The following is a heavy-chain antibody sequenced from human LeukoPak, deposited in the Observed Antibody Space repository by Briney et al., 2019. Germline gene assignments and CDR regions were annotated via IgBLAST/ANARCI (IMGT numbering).Heavy chain of an antibody. CDR3: ARRGYCSSTSCPPDY. Sequence: GESLKISCKGSGYSFTSYWIGWVRQMPGKGLEGIGIIYPGDSDTRYSPSFQGQVTISADKSISTAYLQWSSLKASDTAMYYCARRGYCSSTSCPPDYWGQGTLVTVSS. J-gene: IGHJ4*02. CDR1: GYSFTSYW. CDR2: IYPGDSDT. D-gene: IGHD2-2*01. V-gene: IGHV5-51*01.